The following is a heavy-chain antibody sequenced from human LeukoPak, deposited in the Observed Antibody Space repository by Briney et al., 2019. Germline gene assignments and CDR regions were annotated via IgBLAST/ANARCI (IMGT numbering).Heavy chain of an antibody. CDR3: AKATYYYDSSGFWGDY. CDR1: GFTFSSYG. CDR2: ISYDGSNK. J-gene: IGHJ4*02. D-gene: IGHD3-22*01. Sequence: GGSLRLSCAASGFTFSSYGMHWVRQAPGKGLEWVAVISYDGSNKYYADSVKGRLTISRDNSKNTLYLQMNSLRAEDTAVYYCAKATYYYDSSGFWGDYWGQGTLVTVSS. V-gene: IGHV3-30*18.